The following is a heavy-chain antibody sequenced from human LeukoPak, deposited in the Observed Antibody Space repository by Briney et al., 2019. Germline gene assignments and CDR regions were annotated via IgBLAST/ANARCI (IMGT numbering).Heavy chain of an antibody. Sequence: ASVKVSCKASGYRFTSYDLNWVRQATGQGLGWMGWINPNSGNTGYAQKFQGRVTITRNTPLSTAYMELSSLRSEDTAVYYCATGRIAVAGDIDYWGQGTLVTVSS. CDR1: GYRFTSYD. CDR3: ATGRIAVAGDIDY. J-gene: IGHJ4*02. V-gene: IGHV1-8*01. D-gene: IGHD6-19*01. CDR2: INPNSGNT.